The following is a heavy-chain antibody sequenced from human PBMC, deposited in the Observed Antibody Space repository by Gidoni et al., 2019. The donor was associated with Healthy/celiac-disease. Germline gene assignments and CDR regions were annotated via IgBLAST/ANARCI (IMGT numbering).Heavy chain of an antibody. CDR2: ISYDGSNK. CDR1: GFTFSSYG. CDR3: AKLLAGGDLDY. J-gene: IGHJ4*02. Sequence: QVKLVESGGGVVQPGRSLRLSCAASGFTFSSYGMHWVRQAPGKGLEWVAVISYDGSNKYYADSVKGRFTISRDNSKNTLYLQMNSLRAEDTAVYYCAKLLAGGDLDYWGQGTLVTVSS. D-gene: IGHD3-16*01. V-gene: IGHV3-30*18.